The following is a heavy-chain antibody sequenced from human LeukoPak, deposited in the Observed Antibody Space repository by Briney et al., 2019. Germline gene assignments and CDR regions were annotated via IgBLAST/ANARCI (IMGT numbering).Heavy chain of an antibody. CDR3: ARTEGTVAYDS. CDR2: ISSDGSGT. CDR1: GFTFSSYW. J-gene: IGHJ5*01. D-gene: IGHD4-23*01. Sequence: PGGSLRLSCAASGFTFSSYWMHCVRQATGKGLVLVSRISSDGSGTIYADSVRGRFTISRDNAKNTLYLQVNSLRAEDTAVYYCARTEGTVAYDSWGQGTLVTVSS. V-gene: IGHV3-74*01.